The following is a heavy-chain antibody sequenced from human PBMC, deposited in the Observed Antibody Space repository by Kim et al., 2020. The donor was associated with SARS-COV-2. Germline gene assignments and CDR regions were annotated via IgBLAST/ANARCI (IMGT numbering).Heavy chain of an antibody. V-gene: IGHV3-30*18. Sequence: GGSLRLSCAASGFTFSSYGMHWVRQAPGKGLEWVAVISYDGSNKYYADSVKGRFTISRDNSKNTLYLQMNSLRAEDTAVYYCAKDGSEGANDYWGQGTLVTVSS. J-gene: IGHJ4*02. D-gene: IGHD1-26*01. CDR3: AKDGSEGANDY. CDR1: GFTFSSYG. CDR2: ISYDGSNK.